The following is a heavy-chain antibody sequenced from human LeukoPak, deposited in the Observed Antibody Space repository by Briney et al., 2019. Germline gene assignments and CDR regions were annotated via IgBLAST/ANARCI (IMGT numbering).Heavy chain of an antibody. J-gene: IGHJ4*02. Sequence: ASVKVSCKASGYTFTNYGVSWVRQAPGQGLEWMGWISAYNGNTNYAQKLQGRVTMTTDTSTSTAYMGLRSLRSDDTAVYYCAIGALWFGESRFDYWGQGTLVTVSS. CDR1: GYTFTNYG. CDR2: ISAYNGNT. D-gene: IGHD3-10*01. CDR3: AIGALWFGESRFDY. V-gene: IGHV1-18*04.